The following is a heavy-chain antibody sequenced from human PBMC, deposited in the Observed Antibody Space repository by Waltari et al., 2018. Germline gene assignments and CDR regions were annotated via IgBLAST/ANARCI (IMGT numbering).Heavy chain of an antibody. D-gene: IGHD7-27*01. Sequence: EVQLVESGGGLVKPGGSLRLSCGASGFSFSSYSMNWVRQAPGKGLEWVSSISSNTTYIHYADSVKCRFTISRDNAKNSLYLQMNSLRVEDTAVYYCVSGGWGFYFDYWGQGTVVTVSS. CDR1: GFSFSSYS. J-gene: IGHJ4*02. CDR3: VSGGWGFYFDY. CDR2: ISSNTTYI. V-gene: IGHV3-21*01.